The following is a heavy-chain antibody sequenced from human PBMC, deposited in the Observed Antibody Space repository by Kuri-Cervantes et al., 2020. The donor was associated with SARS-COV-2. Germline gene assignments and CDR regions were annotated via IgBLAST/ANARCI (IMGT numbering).Heavy chain of an antibody. V-gene: IGHV3-21*01. D-gene: IGHD2-2*01. J-gene: IGHJ4*02. CDR1: GFTFSSYS. Sequence: GESLKISCAASGFTFSSYSMNWVRQAPGKGLEWVSSISSSSSYIYYADSVKGRFTISRGNAKNSLYLQMNSLRAEDTAVYYCASLGGTSWHDYWGQGTLVTVSS. CDR2: ISSSSSYI. CDR3: ASLGGTSWHDY.